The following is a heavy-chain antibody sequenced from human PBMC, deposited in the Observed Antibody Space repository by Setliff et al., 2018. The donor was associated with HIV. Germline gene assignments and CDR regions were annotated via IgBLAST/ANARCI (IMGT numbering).Heavy chain of an antibody. V-gene: IGHV3-11*04. CDR3: VRGMALDY. CDR2: ISGSGNTI. D-gene: IGHD2-8*01. J-gene: IGHJ4*02. Sequence: PGGSLRLSCEASGFSFSDYYMNWIRQTPGKGPELISFISGSGNTIQYADFMKGRITVARDTAKNSLFLQMNSLKAEDTAVYYCVRGMALDYWGRGTLVTVSS. CDR1: GFSFSDYY.